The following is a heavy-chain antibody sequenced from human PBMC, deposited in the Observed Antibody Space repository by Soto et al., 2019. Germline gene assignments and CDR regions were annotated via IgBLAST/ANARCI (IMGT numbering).Heavy chain of an antibody. Sequence: ASVKVSCKASGYTFTSYYMHWVRQAPGQGLEWMGIINPSGGSTSYAQKFQGRVTMTRDTSTSTVYMELSSLRSEDTAVYYCARDIAAAANYYYYGMDVWGQGTTVTVSS. CDR1: GYTFTSYY. CDR3: ARDIAAAANYYYYGMDV. D-gene: IGHD6-13*01. V-gene: IGHV1-46*01. J-gene: IGHJ6*02. CDR2: INPSGGST.